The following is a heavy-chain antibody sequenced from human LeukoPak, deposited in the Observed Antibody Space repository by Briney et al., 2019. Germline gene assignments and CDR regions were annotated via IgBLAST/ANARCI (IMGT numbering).Heavy chain of an antibody. Sequence: GESLKISCKGSGYSVTIYWIGLVRQMPGKGLEWMGIIYPGDSDTRYSPSFQGQVTISADKSISTAYLQWSSLKASDTAMYYCARRYCGGDCYSDFSYLDYWGQGTLVTVSS. CDR1: GYSVTIYW. CDR3: ARRYCGGDCYSDFSYLDY. CDR2: IYPGDSDT. J-gene: IGHJ4*02. D-gene: IGHD2-21*02. V-gene: IGHV5-51*01.